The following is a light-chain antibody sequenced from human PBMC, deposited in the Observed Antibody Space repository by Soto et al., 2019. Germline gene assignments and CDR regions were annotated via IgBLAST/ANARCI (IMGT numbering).Light chain of an antibody. J-gene: IGKJ2*01. CDR1: QSISNW. CDR3: QRYNDFQYV. V-gene: IGKV1-5*03. Sequence: DIQMTQSPSTLSASVGDRVTITCRASQSISNWLAWYQQKPGKAPKLLIYKAFNLQSGVPSRFSGSGSGTEFSLTISGLQPDDFATYYCQRYNDFQYVFGQGTKL. CDR2: KAF.